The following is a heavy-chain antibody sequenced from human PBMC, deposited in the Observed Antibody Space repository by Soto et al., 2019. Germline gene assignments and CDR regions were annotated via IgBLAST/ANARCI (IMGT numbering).Heavy chain of an antibody. J-gene: IGHJ4*02. CDR3: ARGETIFGVVPGVYYDY. V-gene: IGHV4-59*01. D-gene: IGHD3-3*01. Sequence: SETLSLTCTVSGGSISSYYWSWIRQPPGKGLEWIGYIYYSGSTNYNPSLKSRVTISVDTSKNQFSLKLSSVTAADTAVYYCARGETIFGVVPGVYYDYWGQGTLVTVSS. CDR1: GGSISSYY. CDR2: IYYSGST.